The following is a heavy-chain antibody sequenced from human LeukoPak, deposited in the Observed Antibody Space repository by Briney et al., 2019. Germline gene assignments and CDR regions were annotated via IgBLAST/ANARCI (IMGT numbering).Heavy chain of an antibody. D-gene: IGHD1-26*01. Sequence: GRSLRLSCAASGFTFDDSAMHWVRQAPGKGLEWVSGITWNSNNIAYADSVKGRFTISRDNAKNSLYLQMNSLRAEDTAVYYCATQRGSYPSDYWGQGTLVTVSS. CDR2: ITWNSNNI. J-gene: IGHJ4*02. CDR1: GFTFDDSA. V-gene: IGHV3-9*01. CDR3: ATQRGSYPSDY.